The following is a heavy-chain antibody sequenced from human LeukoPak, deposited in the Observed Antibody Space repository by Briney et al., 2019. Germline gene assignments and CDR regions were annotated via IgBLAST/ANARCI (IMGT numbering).Heavy chain of an antibody. V-gene: IGHV3-11*04. D-gene: IGHD3-9*01. CDR2: ISSSGSTI. CDR3: PRAAYDILTGGAFDI. J-gene: IGHJ3*02. Sequence: PGGSLRLSCAASGFTFSDYYMSWIRQAPGKGLERVSYISSSGSTIYYADSVKGRFTISRDNAKNSLYLQMNSLRAEDTAFYYCPRAAYDILTGGAFDIWGQGTMVTVSS. CDR1: GFTFSDYY.